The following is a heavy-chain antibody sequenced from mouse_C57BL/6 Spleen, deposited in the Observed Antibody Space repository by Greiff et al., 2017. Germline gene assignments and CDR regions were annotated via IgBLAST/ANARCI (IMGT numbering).Heavy chain of an antibody. D-gene: IGHD4-1*01. J-gene: IGHJ2*01. CDR1: GYSFTGYY. CDR3: ARTGPYYFDY. CDR2: INPSTGGT. Sequence: VQLQQSGPELVKPGASVKISCKASGYSFTGYYMNWVKQSPEKSLEWIGEINPSTGGTTYNQKFKAKATLTVDKSSSTAYRQLKSLTSEDSAVYYCARTGPYYFDYWGQGTTLTVSS. V-gene: IGHV1-42*01.